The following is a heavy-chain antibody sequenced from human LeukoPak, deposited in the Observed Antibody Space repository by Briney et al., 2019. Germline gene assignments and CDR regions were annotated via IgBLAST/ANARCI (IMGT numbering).Heavy chain of an antibody. J-gene: IGHJ4*02. V-gene: IGHV3-48*03. Sequence: GGSLRLSCAASGFTFSSYEMNWVRQAPGKGLEWVSYISSSGSTIYYADSVKGRFTISRDNAKNSLYLQMNSLRAEDTAVYYCARAQYYYDSSGIDYWGQGTLATVSS. D-gene: IGHD3-22*01. CDR3: ARAQYYYDSSGIDY. CDR1: GFTFSSYE. CDR2: ISSSGSTI.